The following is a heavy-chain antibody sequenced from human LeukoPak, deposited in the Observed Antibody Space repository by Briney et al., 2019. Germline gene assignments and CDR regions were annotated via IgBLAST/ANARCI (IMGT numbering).Heavy chain of an antibody. V-gene: IGHV4-61*02. CDR1: GGSISSGSYY. CDR3: ARDGNYGSGKFDY. D-gene: IGHD3-10*01. J-gene: IGHJ4*02. CDR2: IYTSGST. Sequence: SQTLSLTCTVSGGSISSGSYYWSWIRQPAGKGLEWIGRIYTSGSTNYNPSLKGRVTISVDTSKNQFSLKLSSVTAADTAVYYCARDGNYGSGKFDYWGQGTLVTVSS.